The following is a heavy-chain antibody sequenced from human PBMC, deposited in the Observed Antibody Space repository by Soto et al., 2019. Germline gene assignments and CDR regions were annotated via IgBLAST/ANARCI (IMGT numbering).Heavy chain of an antibody. CDR3: ARDFSYGGLRQYYYYYGMDV. CDR2: IWYDGSNK. J-gene: IGHJ6*02. D-gene: IGHD4-17*01. CDR1: GFTFSSYG. V-gene: IGHV3-33*01. Sequence: HPGGSLRLSCAASGFTFSSYGMHWVRQAPGKGLEWVAVIWYDGSNKYYADSVKGRFTISRDNSKNTLYLQMNSLRAEDTAVYYCARDFSYGGLRQYYYYYGMDVWGQGTTVTVSS.